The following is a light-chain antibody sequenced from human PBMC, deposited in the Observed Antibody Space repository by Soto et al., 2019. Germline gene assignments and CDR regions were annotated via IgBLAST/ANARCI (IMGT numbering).Light chain of an antibody. CDR1: QSVSTN. J-gene: IGKJ3*01. V-gene: IGKV3-15*01. Sequence: EIVMTQSPATLSLSPGERASLSCRASQSVSTNLSWYQQKPGQAPRLLFFDASTRATDIPARFSGSGSGTEFTLSITSLQSDDFAVCYCQHYSSWGFTFGAGTTVDFK. CDR2: DAS. CDR3: QHYSSWGFT.